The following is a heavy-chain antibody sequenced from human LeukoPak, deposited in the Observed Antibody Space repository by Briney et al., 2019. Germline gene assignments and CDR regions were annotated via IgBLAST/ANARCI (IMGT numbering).Heavy chain of an antibody. V-gene: IGHV1-2*02. Sequence: GASVKVSCKASGYTFTGYYMHWVRQAPGQGLEWMGWINPNSGGTNYAQKFQGRVTMTRDTSISTAYMELSRLRSDDTAVYYCARVDSLTDFWSGYYEGYNTFDYWGQGTLVTVSS. D-gene: IGHD3-3*01. J-gene: IGHJ4*02. CDR3: ARVDSLTDFWSGYYEGYNTFDY. CDR1: GYTFTGYY. CDR2: INPNSGGT.